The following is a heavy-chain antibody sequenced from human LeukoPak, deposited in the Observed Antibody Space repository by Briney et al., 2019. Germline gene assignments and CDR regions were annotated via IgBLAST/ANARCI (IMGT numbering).Heavy chain of an antibody. CDR2: IYYSGST. V-gene: IGHV4-59*01. Sequence: SETLSLTCTVSGGSISSYYWSWIRQPAGKGLEWIGYIYYSGSTNYNPSLKSRVTISVDTSKNQFSLKLSSVTAADTAVYYCARESVVVPAAMTYYYYMDVWGKGTTVTVSS. CDR3: ARESVVVPAAMTYYYYMDV. J-gene: IGHJ6*03. D-gene: IGHD2-2*01. CDR1: GGSISSYY.